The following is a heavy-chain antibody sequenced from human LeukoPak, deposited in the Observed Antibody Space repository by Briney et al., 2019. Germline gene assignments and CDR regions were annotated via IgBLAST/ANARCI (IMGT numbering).Heavy chain of an antibody. J-gene: IGHJ4*02. V-gene: IGHV4-39*01. Sequence: SETLSLTCTVSGGSISSSSYYWGWIRQPPGKGLEWIGSIYYSGSTYYNPSLKSRVTISVDTSKNQFSLKLSSVTAADTAVYYCATLEWELLGNDYWGQGTLVTVSS. CDR3: ATLEWELLGNDY. CDR1: GGSISSSSYY. CDR2: IYYSGST. D-gene: IGHD1-26*01.